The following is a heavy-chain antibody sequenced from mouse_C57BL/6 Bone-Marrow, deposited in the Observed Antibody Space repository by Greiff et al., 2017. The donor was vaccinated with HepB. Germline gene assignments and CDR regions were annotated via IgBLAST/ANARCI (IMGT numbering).Heavy chain of an antibody. CDR1: GYAFSSSW. J-gene: IGHJ3*01. V-gene: IGHV1-82*01. CDR2: IYPGDGDT. Sequence: QVQLQQSRPELVKPGASVKISCKASGYAFSSSWMNWVKQRPGKGLEWIGRIYPGDGDTNYNGKFKGKATLTADKSSSTAYMQLSSLTSEDSAVYFCANFYPWFAYWGQGTLVTVSA. D-gene: IGHD2-1*01. CDR3: ANFYPWFAY.